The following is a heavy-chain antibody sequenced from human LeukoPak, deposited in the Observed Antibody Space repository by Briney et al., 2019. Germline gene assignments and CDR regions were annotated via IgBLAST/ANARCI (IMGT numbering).Heavy chain of an antibody. CDR1: GGSFSGYY. V-gene: IGHV4-34*01. CDR2: INHSGST. CDR3: ARAYNWFDP. J-gene: IGHJ5*02. Sequence: SGTLSLTCAVYGGSFSGYYWSWIRQPPGKGLEWIGEINHSGSTNYNPSLKSRDTISVDTSKNQFSLKLSSVTAADTAVYYCARAYNWFDPWGQGTLVTVSS.